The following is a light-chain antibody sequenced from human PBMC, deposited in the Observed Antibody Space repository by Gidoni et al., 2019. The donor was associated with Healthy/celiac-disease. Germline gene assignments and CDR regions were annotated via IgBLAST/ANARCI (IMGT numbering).Light chain of an antibody. J-gene: IGKJ5*01. Sequence: DIQLTQSPSTLSASVGDRVTITCRASQSISSWLAWYQQKPGKAAKLLIYKASSLESGVPSRFSGSGSGTEFTLTISSLQPDDFATYYCQQYNSYSITFXQXTRLEIK. V-gene: IGKV1-5*03. CDR2: KAS. CDR1: QSISSW. CDR3: QQYNSYSIT.